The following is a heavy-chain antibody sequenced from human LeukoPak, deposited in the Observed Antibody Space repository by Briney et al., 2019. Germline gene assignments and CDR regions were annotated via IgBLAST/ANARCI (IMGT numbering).Heavy chain of an antibody. CDR1: GSTFSRYS. Sequence: GGSLRLSCAASGSTFSRYSIHWVRQAPGKGLEWVAVISYDGSGIHYADSVRGRFTISRDSSKNTVYVQMNSLRPEDTAVYYCAKDTLYYDSSGYYEGSAYWGQGTLVTVSS. J-gene: IGHJ4*02. CDR2: ISYDGSGI. D-gene: IGHD3-22*01. V-gene: IGHV3-30*18. CDR3: AKDTLYYDSSGYYEGSAY.